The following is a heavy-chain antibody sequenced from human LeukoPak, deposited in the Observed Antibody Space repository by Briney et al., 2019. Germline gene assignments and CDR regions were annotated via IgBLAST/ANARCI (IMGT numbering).Heavy chain of an antibody. D-gene: IGHD2-21*02. V-gene: IGHV1-8*01. CDR1: GYTFTSYD. CDR3: ARDLAYCGGDCYSHPISLDP. CDR2: MNPNSGNT. J-gene: IGHJ5*02. Sequence: ASVKVSCKASGYTFTSYDINWVRQATGQALEWMGWMNPNSGNTGYAQKFQGRVTMTRNTSISTAYMELSSLRSEDTAVYYCARDLAYCGGDCYSHPISLDPWGQGTLVTVSS.